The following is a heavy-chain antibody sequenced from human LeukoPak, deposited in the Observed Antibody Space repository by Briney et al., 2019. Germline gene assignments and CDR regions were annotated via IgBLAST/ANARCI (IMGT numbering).Heavy chain of an antibody. J-gene: IGHJ4*02. CDR3: VRGGSWFKYFDY. V-gene: IGHV4-59*01. CDR1: GGSISTYY. CDR2: IYYTGST. D-gene: IGHD6-13*01. Sequence: PSETLSLTCTVSGGSISTYYWSWIRQPPGKGLEWIAYIYYTGSTNYNPSLKSRVTISVDTSKNQFSLKLSSVTAADTAVYYCVRGGSWFKYFDYWGQGTLVTVSS.